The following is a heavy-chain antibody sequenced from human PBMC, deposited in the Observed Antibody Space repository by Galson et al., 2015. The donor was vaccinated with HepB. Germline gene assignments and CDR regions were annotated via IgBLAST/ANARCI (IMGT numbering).Heavy chain of an antibody. J-gene: IGHJ4*02. CDR3: TTDLRDGYGPIRDGYNGY. Sequence: SLRLSCAASGFTFSNAWMNWVRQAPGKGLEWVGRIKSKTDGGTTDYAAPVKGRFTISGDDSKNTLYLQMNSLKTEDTAVYYCTTDLRDGYGPIRDGYNGYWGQGTLVTVSS. CDR2: IKSKTDGGTT. CDR1: GFTFSNAW. V-gene: IGHV3-15*07. D-gene: IGHD5-24*01.